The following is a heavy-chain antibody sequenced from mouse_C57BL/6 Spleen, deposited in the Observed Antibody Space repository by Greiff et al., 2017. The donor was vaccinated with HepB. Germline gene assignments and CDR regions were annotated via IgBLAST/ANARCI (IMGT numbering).Heavy chain of an antibody. CDR2: ISSGSSTI. CDR1: GFTFSDYG. J-gene: IGHJ4*01. D-gene: IGHD2-1*01. Sequence: DVKLVESGGGLVKPGGSLKLSCAASGFTFSDYGMHWVRQAPEKGLEWVAYISSGSSTIYYADTVKGRFTLSRDNAKNTLFLQMTSLRSEDTAMYYCARRDGNPYYYAMDYWGQGTSVTVSS. V-gene: IGHV5-17*01. CDR3: ARRDGNPYYYAMDY.